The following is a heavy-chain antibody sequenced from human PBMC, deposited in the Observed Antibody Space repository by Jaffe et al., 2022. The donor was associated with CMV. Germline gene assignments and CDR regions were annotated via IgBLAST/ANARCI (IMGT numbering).Heavy chain of an antibody. V-gene: IGHV3-9*01. CDR2: ISWNSGSI. CDR3: AKDVYSSSHTGVFDI. D-gene: IGHD6-13*01. CDR1: GFTFDDYA. J-gene: IGHJ3*02. Sequence: EVQLVESGGGLVQPGRSLRLSCAASGFTFDDYAMHWVRQAPGKGLEWVSGISWNSGSIGYADSVKGRFTISRDNAKNSLYLQMNSLRAEDTALYYCAKDVYSSSHTGVFDIWGQGTMVTVSS.